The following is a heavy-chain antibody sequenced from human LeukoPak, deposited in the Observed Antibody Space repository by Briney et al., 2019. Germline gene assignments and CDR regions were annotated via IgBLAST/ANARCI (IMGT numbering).Heavy chain of an antibody. CDR1: GGSFSGYY. Sequence: SETLSLTCAVYGGSFSGYYWSWLRQPPGKGLEWIGEINHSGSTNYNPSLKSRVTISVATSKNHFSLTLSSVTAADTAVYYCARRPAYYYDSSGYPIDYWGQGTLVTVSS. CDR2: INHSGST. J-gene: IGHJ4*02. CDR3: ARRPAYYYDSSGYPIDY. D-gene: IGHD3-22*01. V-gene: IGHV4-34*01.